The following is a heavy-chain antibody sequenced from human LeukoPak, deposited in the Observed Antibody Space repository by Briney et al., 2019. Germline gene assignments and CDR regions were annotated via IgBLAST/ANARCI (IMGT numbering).Heavy chain of an antibody. CDR2: MNPNSGNT. CDR1: GYTFTSYD. D-gene: IGHD6-19*01. J-gene: IGHJ4*02. CDR3: ARGKLGIAVAGYFDY. V-gene: IGHV1-8*01. Sequence: ASVKVSCKASGYTFTSYDTNWVRQATGQGVEWMGWMNPNSGNTGYAQKFQGRVTMTRNTSISTAYMELSSLRSEDTAVYYCARGKLGIAVAGYFDYWGQGTLVTVSS.